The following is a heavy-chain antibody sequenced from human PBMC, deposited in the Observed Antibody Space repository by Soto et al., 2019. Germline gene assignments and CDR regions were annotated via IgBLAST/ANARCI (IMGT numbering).Heavy chain of an antibody. CDR1: GFSFSSVW. CDR2: IKGKTDGETT. D-gene: IGHD3-10*01. CDR3: TTSLWFGELLTSDP. Sequence: PGGSLRLSCAASGFSFSSVWMTWVRQAPGKGLEWIGRIKGKTDGETTDYAAPVKGRFTISRDDSKAILYLQMNSLKNEDTAVYYCTTSLWFGELLTSDPWGQGTLVTVSS. V-gene: IGHV3-15*01. J-gene: IGHJ5*02.